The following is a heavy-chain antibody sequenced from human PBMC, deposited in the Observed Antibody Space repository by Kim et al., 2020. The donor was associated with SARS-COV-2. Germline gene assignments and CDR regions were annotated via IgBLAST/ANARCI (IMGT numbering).Heavy chain of an antibody. D-gene: IGHD3-22*01. V-gene: IGHV3-48*02. CDR1: GFTFSSYS. CDR3: ARDEFGYYYDSSGYYGCMDV. CDR2: ISSSSSTI. J-gene: IGHJ6*02. Sequence: GGSLRLSCAASGFTFSSYSMNWVRQAPGKGLEWVSYISSSSSTIYYADSVKGRFTISRDNAKNSLYLQMNSLRDEETAVYYCARDEFGYYYDSSGYYGCMDVWGQGTTVTVSS.